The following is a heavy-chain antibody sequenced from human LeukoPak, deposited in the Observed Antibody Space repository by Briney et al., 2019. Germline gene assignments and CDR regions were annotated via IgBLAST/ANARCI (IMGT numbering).Heavy chain of an antibody. Sequence: GSLRLSCAASGFTFSSYEINCVRQAPGKGLEWVSYISNSGSTIYYADSVKGRFTVSRDNAKNSLYLQMNSLRAEETAVYYCARDRRAHNWAQGTLVTVSS. CDR3: ARDRRAHN. V-gene: IGHV3-48*03. CDR2: ISNSGSTI. J-gene: IGHJ4*02. CDR1: GFTFSSYE.